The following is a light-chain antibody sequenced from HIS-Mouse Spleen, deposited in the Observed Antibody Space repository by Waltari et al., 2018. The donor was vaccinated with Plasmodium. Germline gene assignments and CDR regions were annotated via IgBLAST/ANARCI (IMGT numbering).Light chain of an antibody. CDR1: QSISSY. V-gene: IGKV1-39*01. CDR2: AAS. CDR3: QQSYSTWT. Sequence: DIQMTQSPSSLSASVGDRVPITCRASQSISSYLNWYQQKPGKAPKPLNYAASSLQSGVPSRFSGSGSGTDFTLTISSLQPEDFATYYWQQSYSTWTFGQGTKVEIK. J-gene: IGKJ1*01.